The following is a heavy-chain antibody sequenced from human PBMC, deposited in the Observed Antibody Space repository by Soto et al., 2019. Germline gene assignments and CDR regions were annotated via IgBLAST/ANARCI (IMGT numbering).Heavy chain of an antibody. Sequence: PGGSLRLSCAVSGFTVSSNYMSWVRQAPGKGLEWVSVIYTSGNTYYADSVKGRFTISRDNSKNTLYLQMDSLRAEDTAVYYCARDHYGSGSSYFLADWGQGTLVTVSS. V-gene: IGHV3-66*01. CDR2: IYTSGNT. CDR1: GFTVSSNY. J-gene: IGHJ4*02. CDR3: ARDHYGSGSSYFLAD. D-gene: IGHD3-10*01.